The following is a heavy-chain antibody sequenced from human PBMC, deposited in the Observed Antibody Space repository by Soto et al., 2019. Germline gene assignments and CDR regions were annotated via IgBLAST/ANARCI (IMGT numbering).Heavy chain of an antibody. CDR3: ARALKVVAATPDAFDI. CDR2: ISYDGSNK. V-gene: IGHV3-30-3*01. CDR1: VYPFSSYS. J-gene: IGHJ3*02. Sequence: GGSLRLSFEASVYPFSSYSMHWVRQAPGKGLEWVAVISYDGSNKYYADSVKGRFTISRDNSKNTLYLQMNSLRAEDTAVYYCARALKVVAATPDAFDIWGQGTMVTVSS. D-gene: IGHD2-15*01.